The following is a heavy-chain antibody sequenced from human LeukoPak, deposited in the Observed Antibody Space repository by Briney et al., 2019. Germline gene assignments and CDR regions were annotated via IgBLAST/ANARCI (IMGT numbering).Heavy chain of an antibody. D-gene: IGHD1-26*01. Sequence: SETLSLTCTVSGGSISSYYWSWIRQPPGKGLEWIGYIYYSGSTNYNPSLKSRVTISVDTSKNQFSLKLSSVTAADTAVYYCARGRALVGATRFLLDYWGQGTLVTVSS. CDR2: IYYSGST. CDR3: ARGRALVGATRFLLDY. V-gene: IGHV4-59*01. J-gene: IGHJ4*02. CDR1: GGSISSYY.